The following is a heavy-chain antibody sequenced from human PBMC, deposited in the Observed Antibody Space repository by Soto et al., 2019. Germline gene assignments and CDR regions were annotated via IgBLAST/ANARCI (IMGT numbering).Heavy chain of an antibody. CDR3: AKTAWWELAYCGGDCYSNAFAI. CDR1: GFTFDDYA. V-gene: IGHV3-9*01. J-gene: IGHJ3*02. Sequence: GGSLRLSCAASGFTFDDYAMHWVRQAPGKGLEWVSGISWNSGSIGYADSVKGRFTISRDNAKNSLYLQMNSLRAEDTALYYCAKTAWWELAYCGGDCYSNAFAIPAQGTTVTVSS. D-gene: IGHD2-21*02. CDR2: ISWNSGSI.